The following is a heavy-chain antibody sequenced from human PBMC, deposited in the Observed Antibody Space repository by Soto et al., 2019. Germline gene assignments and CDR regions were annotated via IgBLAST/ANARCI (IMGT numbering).Heavy chain of an antibody. D-gene: IGHD6-6*01. Sequence: ASVKVSCKASGYTFTGYYTHWVRQAPGQGLEWMGWINPNSGGTNYAQKFQGWVTMTRDTSISTAYMELSRLRSDDTAVYYCARVNSSPFPQDYGMDVWGQGTTVTVSS. J-gene: IGHJ6*02. CDR2: INPNSGGT. V-gene: IGHV1-2*04. CDR3: ARVNSSPFPQDYGMDV. CDR1: GYTFTGYY.